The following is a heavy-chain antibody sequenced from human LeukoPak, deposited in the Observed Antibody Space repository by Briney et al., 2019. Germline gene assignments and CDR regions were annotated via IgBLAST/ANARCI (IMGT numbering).Heavy chain of an antibody. D-gene: IGHD4-17*01. J-gene: IGHJ4*02. CDR3: VKHGAYDFDQ. CDR2: VYLGGNT. Sequence: SETLFLTCVVSGCSISSSNWWSWVRQPPGKGLEWIGQVYLGGNTGYNPSLKSRVTISADKPKNQFSLELTSVTAADTAVYYCVKHGAYDFDQWGQGTLVTVSS. V-gene: IGHV4-4*02. CDR1: GCSISSSNW.